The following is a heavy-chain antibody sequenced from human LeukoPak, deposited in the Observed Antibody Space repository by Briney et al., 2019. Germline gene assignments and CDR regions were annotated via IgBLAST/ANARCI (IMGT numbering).Heavy chain of an antibody. D-gene: IGHD3-3*01. V-gene: IGHV1-18*01. CDR1: GSAFISHG. CDR3: ARDLAVLGVVFTSYMDV. J-gene: IGHJ6*03. Sequence: ASVKVSCKASGSAFISHGITWVRQAPGQGLEWMCWISTYSGNTHYAQKFQGRVTLSKDTSTTTAYLELRSLGSDDTAVYYCARDLAVLGVVFTSYMDVWGKGTPVTVSS. CDR2: ISTYSGNT.